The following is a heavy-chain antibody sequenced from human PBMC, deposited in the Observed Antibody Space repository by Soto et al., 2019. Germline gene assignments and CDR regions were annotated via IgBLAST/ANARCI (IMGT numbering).Heavy chain of an antibody. Sequence: GLEWMGWISAYNGNTNYAQKLQGRVTMTTDTSTSTAYMELRSLRSDDTAVYYCARDRDHSSSWYYYGMDVWGQGTTVTVSS. J-gene: IGHJ6*02. CDR3: ARDRDHSSSWYYYGMDV. CDR2: ISAYNGNT. V-gene: IGHV1-18*01. D-gene: IGHD6-13*01.